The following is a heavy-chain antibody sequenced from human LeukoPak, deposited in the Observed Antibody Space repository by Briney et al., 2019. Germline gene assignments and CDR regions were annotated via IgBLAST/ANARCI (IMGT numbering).Heavy chain of an antibody. D-gene: IGHD2-15*01. V-gene: IGHV1-69*13. J-gene: IGHJ5*02. CDR1: GGTFSSYA. CDR2: IIPIFGTA. Sequence: ASVKLSCKASGGTFSSYAISWVRQAPGQGLEWMGGIIPIFGTANYAQKFQGRVTITADESTSTAYMELSSLRSEDTAVYYCARDSPNYCSGGSCYLPRWFDPWGQGTLVTVSS. CDR3: ARDSPNYCSGGSCYLPRWFDP.